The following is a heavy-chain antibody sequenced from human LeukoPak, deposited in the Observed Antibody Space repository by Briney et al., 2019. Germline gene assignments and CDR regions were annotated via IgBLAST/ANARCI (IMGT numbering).Heavy chain of an antibody. CDR3: ARPSVSQDYFDY. CDR1: GFTFSSYS. J-gene: IGHJ4*02. Sequence: GGSLRLSCAASGFTFSSYSMNWVRQAPGKGLEWVSSISRSSSYIYYADSVKGRFTISRDNAKNSLYLQMDSLRAEDTAVYYCARPSVSQDYFDYWGQGTLVTVSS. V-gene: IGHV3-21*01. CDR2: ISRSSSYI.